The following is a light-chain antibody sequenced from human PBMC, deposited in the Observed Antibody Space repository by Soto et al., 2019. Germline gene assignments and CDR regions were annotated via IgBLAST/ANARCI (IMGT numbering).Light chain of an antibody. CDR2: EGI. CDR1: ISNIGGYNV. CDR3: CSYVGATTYV. V-gene: IGLV2-23*01. J-gene: IGLJ1*01. Sequence: QSVLTQPSSVSGSPGQSITISCSGTISNIGGYNVVSWYQQHPGKAPKVIVYEGIKRPSGVSDRFSGSTYGSTASLTISGLQAEDEAEYYCCSYVGATTYVFGSGTTVTV.